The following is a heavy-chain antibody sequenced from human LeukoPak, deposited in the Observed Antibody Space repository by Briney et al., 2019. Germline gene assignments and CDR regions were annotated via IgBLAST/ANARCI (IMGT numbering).Heavy chain of an antibody. CDR2: ISPYNGNT. Sequence: ASVKVSCKASGYVFTAYAISWVRQAPGQGLEWMGWISPYNGNTNYAQKLQGRVTMTTDTSTSTAYMELRSLRSDDTAVYYCARNPEEYYYDSSGYYWLDYWGQGTLVTVSS. CDR1: GYVFTAYA. V-gene: IGHV1-18*01. CDR3: ARNPEEYYYDSSGYYWLDY. J-gene: IGHJ4*02. D-gene: IGHD3-22*01.